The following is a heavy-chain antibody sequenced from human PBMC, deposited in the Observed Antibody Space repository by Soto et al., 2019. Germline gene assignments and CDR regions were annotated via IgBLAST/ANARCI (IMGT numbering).Heavy chain of an antibody. CDR1: GYSFTSYW. CDR2: IYAGDSES. J-gene: IGHJ4*02. V-gene: IGHV5-51*01. D-gene: IGHD7-27*01. Sequence: GESLKISCKGSGYSFTSYWIGWVRQMPGKGLEWMGIIYAGDSESRNSPSFQGQVTISADKSISTAYLQWSSLKASDTAMYYCDRHLTAYSPSDYWGQGTQLTVSS. CDR3: DRHLTAYSPSDY.